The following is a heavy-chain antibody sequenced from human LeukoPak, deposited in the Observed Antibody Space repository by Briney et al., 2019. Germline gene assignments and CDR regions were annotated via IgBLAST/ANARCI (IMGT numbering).Heavy chain of an antibody. CDR3: ARRGVVPAEPSDY. J-gene: IGHJ4*02. Sequence: KPSETLSLTCTVSGGSISSSSYYWGWIRQPPGKGLEWIGSIYYSGSTYYNPSLKSRVTISVDTSKNQFSLKLSSVTAADTAVYYCARRGVVPAEPSDYWGQGTLVTVSS. D-gene: IGHD2-2*01. V-gene: IGHV4-39*01. CDR1: GGSISSSSYY. CDR2: IYYSGST.